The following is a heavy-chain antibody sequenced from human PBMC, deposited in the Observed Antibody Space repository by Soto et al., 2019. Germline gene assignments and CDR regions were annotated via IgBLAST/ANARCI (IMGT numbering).Heavy chain of an antibody. J-gene: IGHJ5*01. CDR2: IKEDGSEE. CDR3: SRYGSLDS. V-gene: IGHV3-7*03. CDR1: GFILRNDW. D-gene: IGHD3-10*01. Sequence: PGGSLRLSCADSGFILRNDWMSWVRQAPGMGLQWVASIKEDGSEEYYVDPVNGRLTISRENAKKSLYMQMNSLIAEDTTVYYFSRYGSLDSWGQGILVTVSS.